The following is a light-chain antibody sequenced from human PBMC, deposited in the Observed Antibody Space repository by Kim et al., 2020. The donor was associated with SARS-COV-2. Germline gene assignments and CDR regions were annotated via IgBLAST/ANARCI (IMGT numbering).Light chain of an antibody. V-gene: IGLV3-27*01. CDR3: YSAADNNLGV. J-gene: IGLJ2*01. CDR2: KDR. CDR1: VMAKKY. Sequence: VPPGQTARITCSGDVMAKKYARWFQQKPGQAPVLVIYKDRERPSGIPERFSGSSSGTTVTLTISGAQVEDEADYYCYSAADNNLGVFGGGTQLTVL.